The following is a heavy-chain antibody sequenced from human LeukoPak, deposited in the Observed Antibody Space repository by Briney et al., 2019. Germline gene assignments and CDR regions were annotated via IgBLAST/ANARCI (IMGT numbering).Heavy chain of an antibody. V-gene: IGHV4-4*07. CDR1: GVSVCSHF. CDR3: ARAYCGGDCTAGGAFDI. D-gene: IGHD2-21*01. CDR2: VSASGAI. Sequence: SETLSLTCSVSGVSVCSHFWSWVRQPAGKALEWIGRVSASGAISSNPSLNSRVTISLDTSKNQFSLKLTSVTAADTAVYFCARAYCGGDCTAGGAFDIWGQGTMVTVSS. J-gene: IGHJ3*02.